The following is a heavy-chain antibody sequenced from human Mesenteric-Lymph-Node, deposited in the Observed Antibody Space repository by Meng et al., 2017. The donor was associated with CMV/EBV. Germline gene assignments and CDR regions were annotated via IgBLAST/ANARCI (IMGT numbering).Heavy chain of an antibody. V-gene: IGHV4-34*01. CDR3: APSSDNKGNWFDP. D-gene: IGHD6-6*01. J-gene: IGHJ5*02. CDR1: GGSFSGYY. CDR2: INHSGST. Sequence: TCGVYGGSFSGYYWSWIRQPPGKGLEWIGEINHSGSTNYNPSLKSRVTISLDTSKNQFSLKLTSVTAADTAVYYCAPSSDNKGNWFDPWGQGTLVTVSS.